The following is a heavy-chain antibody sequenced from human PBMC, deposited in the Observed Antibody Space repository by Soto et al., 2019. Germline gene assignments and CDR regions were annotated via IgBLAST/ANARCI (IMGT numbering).Heavy chain of an antibody. V-gene: IGHV4-61*01. CDR3: ARITGYYDFWSAYYYGMDV. J-gene: IGHJ6*02. CDR2: LNYGGRT. CDR1: GASVTSSRYY. Sequence: SETLSLTCTVSGASVTSSRYYWNWIRQPPGKGLEWIGFLNYGGRTIYDPSLRSRVTISVDTSKNQFSLKLSSVTAADTAVYYCARITGYYDFWSAYYYGMDVWGQGTKVTVSS. D-gene: IGHD3-3*01.